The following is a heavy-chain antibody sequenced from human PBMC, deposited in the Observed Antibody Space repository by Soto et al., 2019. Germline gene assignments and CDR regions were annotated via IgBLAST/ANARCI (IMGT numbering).Heavy chain of an antibody. D-gene: IGHD1-26*01. V-gene: IGHV3-7*03. CDR1: GFTFSTYA. Sequence: GGSLRLSCAASGFTFSTYAMSWVRQAPGKGLEWVANIKQDESEKNYLDSVKGRFTISGDNAKNSLYLQMNSLRAEDTAVYYCASDRFRGTYYLRGVTYFFEEWGQGAPVTVSS. J-gene: IGHJ4*02. CDR2: IKQDESEK. CDR3: ASDRFRGTYYLRGVTYFFEE.